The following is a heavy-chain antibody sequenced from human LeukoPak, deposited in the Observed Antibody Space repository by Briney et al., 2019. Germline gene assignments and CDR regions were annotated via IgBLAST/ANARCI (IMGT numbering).Heavy chain of an antibody. Sequence: ASVKVSCKASGYTFTSYGISWVRQAPGQGLEWMGWISAYNGNTNHAQKLQGRVTMTTDTSTSTAYMELRSLRSDDTAVYYCARDSTAGYSYGHSFDYWGQGTLVTVSS. CDR2: ISAYNGNT. D-gene: IGHD5-18*01. CDR3: ARDSTAGYSYGHSFDY. J-gene: IGHJ4*02. CDR1: GYTFTSYG. V-gene: IGHV1-18*01.